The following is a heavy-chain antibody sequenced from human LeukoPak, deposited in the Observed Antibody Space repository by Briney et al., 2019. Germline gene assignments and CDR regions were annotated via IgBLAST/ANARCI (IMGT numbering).Heavy chain of an antibody. CDR3: AKRGVVIRVILVGFHKEAYYFDS. J-gene: IGHJ4*02. CDR2: ISDSGGST. D-gene: IGHD3-22*01. V-gene: IGHV3-23*01. Sequence: GGSLRLSCAVSGITLSNYGMSWVRQAPGKGLEWVAGISDSGGSTNYADSVKGRFTISRDNPKNTLYLQLNSLRAEDTAVYFCAKRGVVIRVILVGFHKEAYYFDSWGQGALVTVSS. CDR1: GITLSNYG.